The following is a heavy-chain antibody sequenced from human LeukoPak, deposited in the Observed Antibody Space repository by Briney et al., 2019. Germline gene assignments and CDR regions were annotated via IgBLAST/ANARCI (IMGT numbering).Heavy chain of an antibody. CDR1: GGSISSGDYY. CDR3: ASHSGSYVFDY. V-gene: IGHV4-30-4*01. CDR2: IYYSGST. Sequence: PSQTLSLTGTVCGGSISSGDYYWRGIRQPPGKGVEWIGYIYYSGSTYYNPSLKSRVTISVDTSKNQFSLKLGSVTAAYTAVYYCASHSGSYVFDYWGQGTLVTVSS. J-gene: IGHJ4*02. D-gene: IGHD1-26*01.